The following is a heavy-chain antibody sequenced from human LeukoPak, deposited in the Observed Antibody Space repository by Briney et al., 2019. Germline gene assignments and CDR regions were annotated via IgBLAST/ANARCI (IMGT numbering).Heavy chain of an antibody. CDR1: GFIFSNYA. CDR3: AKAQQLAWSFDY. J-gene: IGHJ4*02. V-gene: IGHV3-23*01. CDR2: LSGRDGTS. Sequence: PGGSLRLSCTASGFIFSNYAMTWVRQAPGKGLEWLSGLSGRDGTSYYADSVKGRFTISRDNSKNTLYLQMNSLRAGDTAVYYCAKAQQLAWSFDYWGPGVLVTVSS. D-gene: IGHD1-1*01.